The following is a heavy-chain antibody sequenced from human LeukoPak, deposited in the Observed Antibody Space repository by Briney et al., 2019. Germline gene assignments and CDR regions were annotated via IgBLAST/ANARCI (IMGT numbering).Heavy chain of an antibody. D-gene: IGHD3-3*01. V-gene: IGHV3-53*01. J-gene: IGHJ3*02. CDR3: AKSITGPFDAFDI. CDR2: IYSGGST. CDR1: GFTVSSNY. Sequence: QLGGSLRLSCAASGFTVSSNYMSWVRQAPGKGLEWVSVIYSGGSTYYADSVQGRFTISRDNSKNTLYLQMNSLRAEDTAVYYCAKSITGPFDAFDIWGQGTMVTVSS.